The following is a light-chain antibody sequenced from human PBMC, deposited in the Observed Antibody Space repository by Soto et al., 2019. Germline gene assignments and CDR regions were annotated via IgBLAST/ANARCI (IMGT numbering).Light chain of an antibody. J-gene: IGKJ2*01. V-gene: IGKV1-33*01. CDR2: DAS. Sequence: DIQMTQSPSSLSASVGDRVTITCQASQDISNYLNWYQQKPGKAPKLLIYDASNLETGVPSRFNGSGSWTDFTFTISSLQPEDIATYYCQQYDNLPYTFGQGTKLEIK. CDR3: QQYDNLPYT. CDR1: QDISNY.